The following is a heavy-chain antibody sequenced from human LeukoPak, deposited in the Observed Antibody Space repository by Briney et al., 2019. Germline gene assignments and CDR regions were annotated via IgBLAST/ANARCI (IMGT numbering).Heavy chain of an antibody. Sequence: SETLSLTCAVYGGSFSGYYWSWIRQPPGKGLEWIGEINHSGSTNYNPSHKSRVTISVDTSKNQFSLKLSSVTAADTAVYYCARGRAARHAFDYWGQGTLVTVSS. V-gene: IGHV4-34*01. CDR2: INHSGST. J-gene: IGHJ4*02. CDR3: ARGRAARHAFDY. CDR1: GGSFSGYY. D-gene: IGHD6-6*01.